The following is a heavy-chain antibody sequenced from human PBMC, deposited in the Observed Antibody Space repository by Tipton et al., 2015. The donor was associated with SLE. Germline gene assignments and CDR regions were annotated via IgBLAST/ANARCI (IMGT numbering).Heavy chain of an antibody. J-gene: IGHJ6*02. Sequence: GLVKPSETLSLTCAVYGGSFSGYYWSWIRQPPGKGLEWIGEINHSGSTNYNPSLKSRASISVDTSKNHFSLKRSSVTAADTAVYYCARKDTTMVWGDYYYGMDVWGQGTTVTVSS. CDR2: INHSGST. CDR3: ARKDTTMVWGDYYYGMDV. D-gene: IGHD5-18*01. V-gene: IGHV4-34*01. CDR1: GGSFSGYY.